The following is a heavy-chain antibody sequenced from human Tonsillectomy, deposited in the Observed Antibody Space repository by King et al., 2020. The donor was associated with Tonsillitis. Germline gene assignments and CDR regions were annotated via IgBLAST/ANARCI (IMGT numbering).Heavy chain of an antibody. V-gene: IGHV3-30*04. J-gene: IGHJ6*02. CDR1: GFTFSRSA. CDR2: ISYDGSNK. CDR3: AREYYYGSGSPYYYYYYGMDV. D-gene: IGHD3-10*01. Sequence: VQLVESGGGVVQPGRSLRLSCAASGFTFSRSAMHWVRQAPGKGLEWVAVISYDGSNKYYADSVKGRFTISRDNSKNTQYLQMNSLRAEDTAVYYCAREYYYGSGSPYYYYYYGMDVWGQGTTVTVSS.